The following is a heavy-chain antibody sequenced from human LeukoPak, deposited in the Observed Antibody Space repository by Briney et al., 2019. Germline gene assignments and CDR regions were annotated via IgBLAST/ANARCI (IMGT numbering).Heavy chain of an antibody. CDR3: ARAGGGYSSGWGAFDI. CDR2: INPNSGGT. Sequence: ASVKVSCKASGYTFNAYYIHWVRQAPGQGLAWMGWINPNSGGTSYAQKFQGRVTMTRDTSISTDYMELSRLGSDDTAVYFCARAGGGYSSGWGAFDIWGQGTVVTVSS. CDR1: GYTFNAYY. J-gene: IGHJ3*02. D-gene: IGHD5-18*01. V-gene: IGHV1-2*02.